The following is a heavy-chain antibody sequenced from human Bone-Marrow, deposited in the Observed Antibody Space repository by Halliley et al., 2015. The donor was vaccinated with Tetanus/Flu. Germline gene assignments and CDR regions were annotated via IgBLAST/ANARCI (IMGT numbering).Heavy chain of an antibody. CDR3: AKDNGFYYYDSRGYAGFDY. D-gene: IGHD3-22*01. CDR2: ISWNSDNV. CDR1: GFTFDDYV. J-gene: IGHJ4*02. V-gene: IGHV3-9*01. Sequence: SLRLSCAASGFTFDDYVMHWVRQAPGKGLEWVSGISWNSDNVGYADSVRGRFTISRDNVENSLYLQMNSLRAEDTALYYCAKDNGFYYYDSRGYAGFDYWGQGTLVTVSS.